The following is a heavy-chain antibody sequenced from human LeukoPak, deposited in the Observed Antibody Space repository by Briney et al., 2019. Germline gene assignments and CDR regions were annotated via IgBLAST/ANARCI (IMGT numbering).Heavy chain of an antibody. D-gene: IGHD6-6*01. Sequence: GGSLRLSCAASGFTFSSYAMSWVRQAPGKGLEWVSAISGSGGSTYYADSVKGRFTISRDNSKNTLYLQMNSLRAEDTAVYYCAKDKYSSSSEGWFDPWGRGTLVTVSS. CDR2: ISGSGGST. J-gene: IGHJ5*02. V-gene: IGHV3-23*01. CDR1: GFTFSSYA. CDR3: AKDKYSSSSEGWFDP.